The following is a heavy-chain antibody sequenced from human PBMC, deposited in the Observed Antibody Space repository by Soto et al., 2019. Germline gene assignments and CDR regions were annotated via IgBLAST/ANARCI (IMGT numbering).Heavy chain of an antibody. Sequence: GCPLRLSCAASGFTFSSYGMHWVRQAPGKGLEWVAVISYDGSNKYYADSVKGRFTIFRDNSKNTLYLQMNSLRAEDTAVYYCAKDSRDYYGMDVWGQGTTVTVSS. D-gene: IGHD6-13*01. CDR2: ISYDGSNK. CDR1: GFTFSSYG. V-gene: IGHV3-30*18. J-gene: IGHJ6*02. CDR3: AKDSRDYYGMDV.